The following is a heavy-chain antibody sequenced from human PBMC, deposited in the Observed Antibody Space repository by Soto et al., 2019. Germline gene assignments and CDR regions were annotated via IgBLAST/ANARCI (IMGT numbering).Heavy chain of an antibody. Sequence: PGQGLEWMGGIIPIFGTANYAQKFQGRVTITADESTSTAYMELSSLRSEDTAVYYCARDRGSSGWYIYWGQGTLVTVSS. CDR2: IIPIFGTA. V-gene: IGHV1-69*01. D-gene: IGHD6-19*01. J-gene: IGHJ4*02. CDR3: ARDRGSSGWYIY.